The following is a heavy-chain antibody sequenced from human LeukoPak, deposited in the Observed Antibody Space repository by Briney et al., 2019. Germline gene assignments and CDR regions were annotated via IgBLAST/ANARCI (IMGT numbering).Heavy chain of an antibody. Sequence: ASVKVSCKTSGYTFTDYDDLWVRQAPGQGLEWMGWINPNIATTNYAQRLQGRVTFTRDTSLSVAYMELSSLTSEDAAVYFCARGDFGETNTAFDVWGQGTLVAVSS. CDR1: GYTFTDYD. D-gene: IGHD4-17*01. V-gene: IGHV1-8*03. CDR2: INPNIATT. CDR3: ARGDFGETNTAFDV. J-gene: IGHJ3*01.